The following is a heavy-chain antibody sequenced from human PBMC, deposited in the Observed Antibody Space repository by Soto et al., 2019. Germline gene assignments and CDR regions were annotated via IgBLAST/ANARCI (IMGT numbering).Heavy chain of an antibody. CDR2: VSYSGDTT. Sequence: GGSLRLSCAASGFSFSTYAMTWVRQAPGKGLEWVSVVSYSGDTTYYAEPVKARFTISRDNSKNTLYLQMNSLRGDDTAVYYCAKVYGSGSRPYYYGMDVWGQGTTVTVSS. D-gene: IGHD2-15*01. J-gene: IGHJ6*02. V-gene: IGHV3-23*01. CDR3: AKVYGSGSRPYYYGMDV. CDR1: GFSFSTYA.